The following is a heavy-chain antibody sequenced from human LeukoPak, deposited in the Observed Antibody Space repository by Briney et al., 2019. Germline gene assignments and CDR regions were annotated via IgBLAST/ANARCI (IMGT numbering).Heavy chain of an antibody. V-gene: IGHV3-74*01. Sequence: SGGSLRLSCAASGFNFSTYWMHWVRQAPGKGLVWVSRINSDGSRTTDADSVKGRFTISRDNAKNTLYLQMNSLRTEDTAVYYCARPETQYSSGLDGFDIWGQGTMVTVSS. D-gene: IGHD6-19*01. CDR3: ARPETQYSSGLDGFDI. CDR1: GFNFSTYW. J-gene: IGHJ3*02. CDR2: INSDGSRT.